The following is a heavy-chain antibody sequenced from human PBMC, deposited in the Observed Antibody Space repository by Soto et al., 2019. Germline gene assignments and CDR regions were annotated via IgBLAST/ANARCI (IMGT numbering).Heavy chain of an antibody. J-gene: IGHJ5*02. Sequence: EVQLVESGGGLGKPGGSLRLSCAASGFTFSSYSMNWVRQAPGKGLEWVSSISSSSSYIYYADSVKGRFTISRDNAKNSLYQQMNSLRAEDTAVYYCARDLIAAAGTGWFDPWGQGTLVTVSS. V-gene: IGHV3-21*01. CDR2: ISSSSSYI. CDR1: GFTFSSYS. D-gene: IGHD6-13*01. CDR3: ARDLIAAAGTGWFDP.